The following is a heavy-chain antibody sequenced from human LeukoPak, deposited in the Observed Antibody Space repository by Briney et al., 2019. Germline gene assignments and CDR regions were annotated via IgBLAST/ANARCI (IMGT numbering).Heavy chain of an antibody. Sequence: GSLRLSCAASGFTFSSYEMNWVRQAPGKGLEWVSYISTSGNTRYYADSVKGRFTISRDNDKNSLYLQTNSLRVEDTAVYYCARELSATTSYYFDYWGQGTLVTVSS. D-gene: IGHD1-7*01. CDR1: GFTFSSYE. CDR3: ARELSATTSYYFDY. J-gene: IGHJ4*02. V-gene: IGHV3-48*03. CDR2: ISTSGNTR.